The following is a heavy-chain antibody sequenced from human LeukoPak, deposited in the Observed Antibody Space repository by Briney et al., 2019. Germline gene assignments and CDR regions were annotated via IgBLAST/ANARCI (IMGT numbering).Heavy chain of an antibody. CDR2: ISYDGSNK. CDR3: ARPAAAGTAWFDP. J-gene: IGHJ5*02. D-gene: IGHD6-13*01. V-gene: IGHV3-30*04. CDR1: GFTFSSYA. Sequence: PGGSLRLSCAASGFTFSSYAMHWVRQAPGKGLEWVAVISYDGSNKYYADSVKGRFTISRDNPKNTLYLQMNSLRAEDTAVYYCARPAAAGTAWFDPWGQGTLITVSS.